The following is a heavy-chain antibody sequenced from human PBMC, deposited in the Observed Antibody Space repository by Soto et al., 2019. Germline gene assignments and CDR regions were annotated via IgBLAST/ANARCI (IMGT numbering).Heavy chain of an antibody. Sequence: EVQLVESGGGLVQPGGSLRLSCAASGFSFSDYYINWVRQAPGKGLEWVGRTGNKASSYTTDYAAFVKGRFTTSRDDSKNLIYLQMNGMEAEDWAVYSCAREGCSSGPGYEFWGQGTLVTVSS. CDR3: AREGCSSGPGYEF. V-gene: IGHV3-72*01. J-gene: IGHJ4*02. CDR1: GFSFSDYY. D-gene: IGHD2-15*01. CDR2: TGNKASSYTT.